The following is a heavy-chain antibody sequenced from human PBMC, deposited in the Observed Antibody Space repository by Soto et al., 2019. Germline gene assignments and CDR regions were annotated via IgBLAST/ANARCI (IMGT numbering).Heavy chain of an antibody. CDR1: GFSLSTSGVG. D-gene: IGHD2-15*01. V-gene: IGHV2-5*02. CDR3: ARILTGTGRHFDY. Sequence: QITLKKSGPTLVKPTQTLTLTCSFSGFSLSTSGVGVGWIRQPPEKALEWLALIFWDDAKRYSPSLKSSLTITKATSKIQVVQTLTNIDPVNTSTYYCARILTGTGRHFDYWGQGDLVTVSS. J-gene: IGHJ4*02. CDR2: IFWDDAK.